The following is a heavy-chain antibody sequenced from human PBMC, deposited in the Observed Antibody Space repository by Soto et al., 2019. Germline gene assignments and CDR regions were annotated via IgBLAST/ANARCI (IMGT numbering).Heavy chain of an antibody. J-gene: IGHJ4*02. CDR2: INPSGGST. D-gene: IGHD4-17*01. Sequence: ASVKVSCKASGYTFTSYYMHWVRQAPGQGLEWMGIINPSGGSTSYAQKFQGRVTMTRDTSTSTVYMELSSLRSEDTAVYYCATLPWTTVTPNYWGQGTLVTVSS. CDR1: GYTFTSYY. CDR3: ATLPWTTVTPNY. V-gene: IGHV1-46*01.